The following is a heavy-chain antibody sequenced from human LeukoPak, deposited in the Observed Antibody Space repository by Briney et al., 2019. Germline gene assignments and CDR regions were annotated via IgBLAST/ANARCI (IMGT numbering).Heavy chain of an antibody. CDR3: ARDPNSGYDMVWYLDL. CDR1: GFTFSTYA. V-gene: IGHV3-30-3*01. CDR2: ISSDGTKK. J-gene: IGHJ2*01. Sequence: AGGSPRLSCAGSGFTFSTYAMHWVRQAPGKGLEWVAVISSDGTKKYYADSVKGRFTISRDNSKDMLYLQMNSLRVGDTAVYYCARDPNSGYDMVWYLDLWGRGTLVTVSS. D-gene: IGHD5-12*01.